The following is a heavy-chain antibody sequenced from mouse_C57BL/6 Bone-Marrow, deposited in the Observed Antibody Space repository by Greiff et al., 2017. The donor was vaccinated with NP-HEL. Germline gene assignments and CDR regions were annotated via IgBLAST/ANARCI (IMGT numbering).Heavy chain of an antibody. CDR2: INPNNGGT. Sequence: EVQLQESGPELVKPGASVKISCKASGYTFTDYYMTWVKQSHGKSLEWIGDINPNNGGTSYNQKFKGKATLTVDKSSSTAYMERRSLTSEDSAVYYCARLGDYDPSYWYFDVWGTGTTVTVSS. V-gene: IGHV1-26*01. CDR1: GYTFTDYY. J-gene: IGHJ1*03. CDR3: ARLGDYDPSYWYFDV. D-gene: IGHD2-4*01.